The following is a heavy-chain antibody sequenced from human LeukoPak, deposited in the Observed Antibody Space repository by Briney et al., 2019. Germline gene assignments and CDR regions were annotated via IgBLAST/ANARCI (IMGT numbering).Heavy chain of an antibody. CDR3: GRDSFETDIDY. V-gene: IGHV3-7*01. J-gene: IGHJ4*02. CDR2: IKEDGSET. CDR1: GFTFSTYW. Sequence: GGSLRLSCAASGFTFSTYWMSWVRQAPGKGLEWVANIKEDGSETYYVYSLRGRFTISRDNLKNSLYLQINSLRAEDTAVYYCGRDSFETDIDYWGQGTLVTVSS. D-gene: IGHD1-14*01.